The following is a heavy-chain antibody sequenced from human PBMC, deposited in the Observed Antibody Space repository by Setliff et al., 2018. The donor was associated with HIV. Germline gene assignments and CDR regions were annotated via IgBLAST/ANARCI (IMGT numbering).Heavy chain of an antibody. J-gene: IGHJ4*02. CDR2: IYHSGTT. CDR1: GGYISSSNW. CDR3: AAKPMIRGRPFAF. V-gene: IGHV4-4*02. D-gene: IGHD3-10*01. Sequence: SETLSLTCAVSGGYISSSNWWSWVRQPPGKGLEWIGEIYHSGTTNYSPSFKSRLNISVDVSKNQFSLRLASLSAADTAAYFCAAKPMIRGRPFAFWGQATLVTVSS.